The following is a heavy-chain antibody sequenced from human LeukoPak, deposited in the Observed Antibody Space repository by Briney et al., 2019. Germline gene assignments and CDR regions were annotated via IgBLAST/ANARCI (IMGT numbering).Heavy chain of an antibody. CDR2: IYYSGYT. CDR1: GGSISSSSYY. Sequence: SETLSLTCTVSGGSISSSSYYWGWIRQPPGKGLEWIGSIYYSGYTYYNPSVESRVTISVDTSKNQFSLKLSSVTAADTAVYYCAREKDSGDLNWFDPWGQGTLVTVSS. CDR3: AREKDSGDLNWFDP. D-gene: IGHD1-26*01. J-gene: IGHJ5*02. V-gene: IGHV4-39*07.